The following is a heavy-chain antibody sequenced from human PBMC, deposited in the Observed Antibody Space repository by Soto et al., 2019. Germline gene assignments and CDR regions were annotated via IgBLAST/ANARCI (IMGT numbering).Heavy chain of an antibody. J-gene: IGHJ4*02. CDR3: ARGPDCGCDCYSYYLDA. V-gene: IGHV4-30-2*01. D-gene: IGHD2-21*02. CDR2: IYHSGSN. Sequence: QLQLQESGSVLVKPSQTLYLTCAVSGGSISSGGYSWSWIRQPPGKGLEWIGYIYHSGSNYYNPSLNSRVTISLDRSKNQFSLTLSSVTAADTAVYYGARGPDCGCDCYSYYLDAWGQGTLVTDSS. CDR1: GGSISSGGYS.